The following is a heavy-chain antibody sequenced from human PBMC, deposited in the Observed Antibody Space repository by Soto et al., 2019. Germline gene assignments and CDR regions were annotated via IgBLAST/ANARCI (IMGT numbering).Heavy chain of an antibody. J-gene: IGHJ6*02. CDR2: ISYDGSNK. D-gene: IGHD2-2*01. CDR1: GFTFSSYA. CDR3: ARDLMPLNTMEDPMDV. Sequence: GGSLRLSCAASGFTFSSYAMHWVRQAPGKGLEWVAVISYDGSNKYYADSVKGRFTISRDNSKNTLYLQMNSLRAEDTAVYYCARDLMPLNTMEDPMDVWGQGTTVTVSS. V-gene: IGHV3-30-3*01.